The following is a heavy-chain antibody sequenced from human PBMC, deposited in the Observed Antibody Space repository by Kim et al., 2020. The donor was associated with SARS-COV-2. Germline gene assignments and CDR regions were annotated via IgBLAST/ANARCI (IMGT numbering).Heavy chain of an antibody. V-gene: IGHV3-30*04. Sequence: GGSLRLSCAASGFTFSSYAMHWVRQAPGKGLEWVAVISYDGSNKYYADSVKGRFTISRDNSKNTLYLQMNSLRAEDTAVYYCARAPGEQWMGDYYYYGMDVWGQGTTVTVSS. J-gene: IGHJ6*02. CDR2: ISYDGSNK. D-gene: IGHD6-19*01. CDR1: GFTFSSYA. CDR3: ARAPGEQWMGDYYYYGMDV.